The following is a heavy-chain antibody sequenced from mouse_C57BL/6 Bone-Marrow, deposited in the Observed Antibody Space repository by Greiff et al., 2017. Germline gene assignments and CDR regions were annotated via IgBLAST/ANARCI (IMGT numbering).Heavy chain of an antibody. D-gene: IGHD2-1*01. CDR2: IFPGSGST. V-gene: IGHV1-9*01. J-gene: IGHJ2*01. Sequence: VQLQQSGAELMKPGASVKLSCKATGYTFTSYWIEWVKQRPGHGLEWIGEIFPGSGSTNYNEKFKGKATFTADTSSNTAYMQLNSLTTEDTSIEYGAKDYYGKAYFDYWGQGTTLTVSS. CDR1: GYTFTSYW. CDR3: AKDYYGKAYFDY.